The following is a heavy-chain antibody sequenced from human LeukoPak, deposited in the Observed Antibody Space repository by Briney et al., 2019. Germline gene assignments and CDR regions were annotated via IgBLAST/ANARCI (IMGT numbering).Heavy chain of an antibody. CDR3: ARQRDGYINDAFDI. CDR2: IYPGDSDT. J-gene: IGHJ3*02. V-gene: IGHV5-51*01. D-gene: IGHD5-24*01. CDR1: GYSFTSYW. Sequence: GESLKISCKGSGYSFTSYWTGWVRQMPGKGLEWMGIIYPGDSDTRYSPSFQGQVTISADMSISTAYLQWSSLMASDTAIYYCARQRDGYINDAFDIWGQGTMVTVSS.